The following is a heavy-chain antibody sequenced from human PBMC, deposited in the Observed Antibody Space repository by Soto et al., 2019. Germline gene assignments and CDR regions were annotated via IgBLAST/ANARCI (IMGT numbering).Heavy chain of an antibody. J-gene: IGHJ4*02. D-gene: IGHD5-12*01. CDR1: GGTFSSYA. CDR2: IIPIFGTA. V-gene: IGHV1-69*13. Sequence: ASVKVSCKASGGTFSSYAISWVRQAPGQGLEWMGGIIPIFGTANYAQKFQGRVTITADESTSTAYMELGSLRSEDTAVYYCARSPNSGYDPLLDYWGQGTLVTVS. CDR3: ARSPNSGYDPLLDY.